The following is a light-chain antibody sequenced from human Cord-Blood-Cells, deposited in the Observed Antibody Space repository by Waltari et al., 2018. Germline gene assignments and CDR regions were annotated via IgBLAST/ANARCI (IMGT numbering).Light chain of an antibody. Sequence: SALAPPVSLSRSPGPSLTLPCTGSILHVAGSNVVSLYQQHPGKDPKLMIYEVSKRPSGVSNRFSGSKSGNTASLTISGLQAEDDADYYCCSYAGSSTNWVFGGGTKLTVL. CDR3: CSYAGSSTNWV. CDR2: EVS. CDR1: ILHVAGSNV. V-gene: IGLV2-23*02. J-gene: IGLJ3*02.